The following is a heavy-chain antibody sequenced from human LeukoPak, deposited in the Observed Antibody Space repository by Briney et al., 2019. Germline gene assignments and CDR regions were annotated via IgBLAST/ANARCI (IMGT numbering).Heavy chain of an antibody. V-gene: IGHV4-59*12. Sequence: SETLSLTCTVSGDSISSNYWSWVRQSPGKGLEWIAYIDYSGSTNYNPSLKSRVTISVDTSKNQFSLKLSSVTAADTAVYYCARGPYCSSTSCYQDYWGQGTLVTVSS. D-gene: IGHD2-2*01. J-gene: IGHJ4*02. CDR2: IDYSGST. CDR3: ARGPYCSSTSCYQDY. CDR1: GDSISSNY.